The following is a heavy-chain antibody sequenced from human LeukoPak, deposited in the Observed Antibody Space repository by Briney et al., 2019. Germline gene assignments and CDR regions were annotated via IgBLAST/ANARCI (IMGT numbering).Heavy chain of an antibody. V-gene: IGHV1-18*01. Sequence: ASVKVSCKASGYTFTKYDIHWVRQAPGQRLEWMGWISAYNGNTNYAQKLQGRVTMTTDTSTSTAYMELRSLRSDDTAVYYCARAYCSSTSCYAFEAFDIWGQGTMVTVSS. CDR2: ISAYNGNT. CDR1: GYTFTKYD. D-gene: IGHD2-2*01. J-gene: IGHJ3*02. CDR3: ARAYCSSTSCYAFEAFDI.